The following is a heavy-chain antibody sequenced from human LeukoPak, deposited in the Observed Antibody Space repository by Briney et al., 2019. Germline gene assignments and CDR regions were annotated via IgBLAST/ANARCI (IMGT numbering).Heavy chain of an antibody. D-gene: IGHD1-26*01. CDR2: IIPIFGTA. CDR1: GGTFSSYA. Sequence: ASVKVSSKASGGTFSSYAISWVRQAPGQGLEWMGGIIPIFGTANYAQKFQGRVTITADESTSTAYMELSSLRSEDTAVYYCARGIVGDTADYWGQGTLVTVSS. V-gene: IGHV1-69*13. CDR3: ARGIVGDTADY. J-gene: IGHJ4*02.